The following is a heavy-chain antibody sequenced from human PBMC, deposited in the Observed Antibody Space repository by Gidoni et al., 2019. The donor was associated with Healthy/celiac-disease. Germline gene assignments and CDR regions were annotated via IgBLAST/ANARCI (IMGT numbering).Heavy chain of an antibody. CDR1: GFTFSSYA. J-gene: IGHJ6*03. V-gene: IGHV3-30-3*01. Sequence: QVQLVESGGGVVQPGRSLRLSCAASGFTFSSYAMHWVRQAPGKGLEWVAVISYDGSNIYYAASVKGRFTISRDNSKNTLYLQMNSLRAEDTAVYYCAREGLARYYYMDVWGKGTTVTVSS. CDR3: AREGLARYYYMDV. CDR2: ISYDGSNI.